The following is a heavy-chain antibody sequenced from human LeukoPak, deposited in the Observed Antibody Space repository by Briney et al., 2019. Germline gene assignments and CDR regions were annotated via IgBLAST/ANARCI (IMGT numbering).Heavy chain of an antibody. D-gene: IGHD2-2*01. CDR2: IRGSGGTT. CDR1: GFTFSGYA. CDR3: AKEYQLLAPD. J-gene: IGHJ4*02. Sequence: PGGSLRLSCAASGFTFSGYAMSWVRQPPGRGLEWVSAIRGSGGTTYYADSVKGRFTISRDNSKNTLYLQMNSLTAEDTAVYYCAKEYQLLAPDWGQGTLVTVSS. V-gene: IGHV3-23*01.